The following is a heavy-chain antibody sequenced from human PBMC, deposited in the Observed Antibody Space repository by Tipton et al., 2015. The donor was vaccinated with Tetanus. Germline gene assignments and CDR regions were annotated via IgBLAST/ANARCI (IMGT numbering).Heavy chain of an antibody. V-gene: IGHV4-39*07. D-gene: IGHD4-17*01. CDR1: GGSISTSGYY. J-gene: IGHJ4*02. CDR2: IYSMGST. CDR3: ARHGDNAYFDY. Sequence: TLSLTCTVSGGSISTSGYYWGWIRQPPGKGLEWIGRIYSMGSTKYNPSLKSRLTMSVDTSKNQFSLKLNSMAAADTAVYYCARHGDNAYFDYWGQGTLVTVSS.